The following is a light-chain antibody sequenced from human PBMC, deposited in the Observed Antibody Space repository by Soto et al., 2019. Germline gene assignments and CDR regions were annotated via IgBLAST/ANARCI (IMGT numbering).Light chain of an antibody. J-gene: IGKJ1*01. Sequence: EIVLTQSPGTLSLSPGERATLSCRASQSVSSSYLAWYQQKPVQAPRLLIYGASSRAPGIPDRFSGSGSGTDFTLTISRVKTEDFAVYYCQQYGSSRTFGQGSKVEIK. CDR1: QSVSSSY. CDR2: GAS. V-gene: IGKV3-20*01. CDR3: QQYGSSRT.